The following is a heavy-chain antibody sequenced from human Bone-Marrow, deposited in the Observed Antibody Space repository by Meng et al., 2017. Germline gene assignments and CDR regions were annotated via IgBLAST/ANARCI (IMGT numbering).Heavy chain of an antibody. CDR3: ARDLVPAAIGYYYYGMDV. CDR1: GGSISSGGYY. Sequence: SETLSLTCTVSGGSISSGGYYWSWIRQHPGKGLEWIGYIYYSGSTNYNPSLKSRVTISVDTSKNQFSLKLSSVTAADTAVYYCARDLVPAAIGYYYYGMDVWGQGTTVTVSS. D-gene: IGHD2-2*01. CDR2: IYYSGST. J-gene: IGHJ6*02. V-gene: IGHV4-61*08.